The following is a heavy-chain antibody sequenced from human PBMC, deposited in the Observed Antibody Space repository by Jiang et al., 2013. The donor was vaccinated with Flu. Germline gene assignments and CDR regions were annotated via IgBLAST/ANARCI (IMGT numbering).Heavy chain of an antibody. Sequence: VQLVESGGGLVQPGGSLKLSCAASGFTFSDSAIHWVRQASGKGLEWVGRMRSKANNYATTYGASVKGRFTISRDDSKNTAYLQMNSLKTEDTAVYYCTSTSLYSSSSGWYFDLWGHGTLVTVSS. CDR2: MRSKANNYAT. CDR1: GFTFSDSA. V-gene: IGHV3-73*01. CDR3: TSTSLYSSSSGWYFDL. J-gene: IGHJ2*01. D-gene: IGHD6-6*01.